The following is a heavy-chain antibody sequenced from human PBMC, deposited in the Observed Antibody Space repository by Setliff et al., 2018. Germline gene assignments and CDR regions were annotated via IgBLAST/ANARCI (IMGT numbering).Heavy chain of an antibody. J-gene: IGHJ4*02. CDR2: INTGGGSA. V-gene: IGHV1-46*01. D-gene: IGHD3-22*01. Sequence: ASVKVSCKASGYTFTSYYMYWVRQAPGQGFEWMGTINTGGGSASIVDQFQGRVTMTRDTSTSTVYMEFSSLRPDDTAVYYCARINFYVSSGYYYASDNWGQGTLVTVSS. CDR3: ARINFYVSSGYYYASDN. CDR1: GYTFTSYY.